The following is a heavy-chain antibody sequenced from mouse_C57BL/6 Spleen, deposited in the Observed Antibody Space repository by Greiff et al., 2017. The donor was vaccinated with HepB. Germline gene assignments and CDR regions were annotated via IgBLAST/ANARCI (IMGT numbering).Heavy chain of an antibody. CDR2: INPNNGGT. CDR3: ASLNYDYDGAWFAY. J-gene: IGHJ3*01. V-gene: IGHV1-26*01. Sequence: EVQLQQSGPELVKPGASVKISCKASGYTFTDYYMNWVKQSHGKSLEWIGDINPNNGGTSYNQKFKGKATLTVDKSSSTAYMELRSLTSEDSAVYYCASLNYDYDGAWFAYWGQGTLVTVSA. CDR1: GYTFTDYY. D-gene: IGHD2-4*01.